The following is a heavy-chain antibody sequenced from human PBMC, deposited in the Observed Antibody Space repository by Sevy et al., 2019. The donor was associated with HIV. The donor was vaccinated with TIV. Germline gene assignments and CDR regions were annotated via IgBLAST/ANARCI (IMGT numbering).Heavy chain of an antibody. CDR3: VRTVSGTFRYDDY. CDR1: GFMFNKYS. J-gene: IGHJ4*02. V-gene: IGHV3-48*04. CDR2: INSGSGAI. D-gene: IGHD3-16*02. Sequence: GGSLRLSCAASGFMFNKYSMNWVRQAPGTGPEWLSYINSGSGAISYADSVKGRFTISRDNAKSSLFLQMNSLRAEDTAVYYCVRTVSGTFRYDDYWGQGTLVTVSS.